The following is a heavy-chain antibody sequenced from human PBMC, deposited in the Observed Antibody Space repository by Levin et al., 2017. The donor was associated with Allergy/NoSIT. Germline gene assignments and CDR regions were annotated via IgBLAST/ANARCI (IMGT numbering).Heavy chain of an antibody. Sequence: GESLKISCKTSGYTFNTYYMHWVRQAPGQGLQWMGMFNPSGGGTTYAHKFEGRLTMTRDASTTTVDMELSSLRSEDTAVYFCAVARAGTGGVSYYAKWGQGTLVIVSS. CDR1: GYTFNTYY. V-gene: IGHV1-46*02. CDR2: FNPSGGGT. D-gene: IGHD6-13*01. J-gene: IGHJ4*02. CDR3: AVARAGTGGVSYYAK.